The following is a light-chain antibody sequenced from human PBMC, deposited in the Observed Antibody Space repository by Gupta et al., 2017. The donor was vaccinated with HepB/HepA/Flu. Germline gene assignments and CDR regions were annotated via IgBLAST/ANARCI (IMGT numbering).Light chain of an antibody. CDR2: EDG. J-gene: IGLJ2*01. Sequence: SYLLTQPPSVSVAPGETARISCGGDNIESKNVHWYQQRPGQAPVLAVYEDGDRPSGIPERFSGSNSGNTATLTISRVEAGDEAIYYCQVWDNTSDQLKVFGGGTKLTVL. V-gene: IGLV3-21*02. CDR1: NIESKN. CDR3: QVWDNTSDQLKV.